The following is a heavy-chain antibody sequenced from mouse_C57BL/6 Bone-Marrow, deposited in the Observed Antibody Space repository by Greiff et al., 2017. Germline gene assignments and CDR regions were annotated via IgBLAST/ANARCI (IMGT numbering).Heavy chain of an antibody. D-gene: IGHD2-2*01. J-gene: IGHJ3*01. CDR3: ARGGLPFAS. V-gene: IGHV1-26*01. CDR1: GYTFTDYY. CDR2: INPNNGGT. Sequence: EVQLQQSGPELVKPGASVKISCKASGYTFTDYYMNWVKQSHGKSLEWIGDINPNNGGTSHNQKFKGKATLTVDKSSSTAYMELRSLTSEDSAVXYWARGGLPFASWGQGTLAIGS.